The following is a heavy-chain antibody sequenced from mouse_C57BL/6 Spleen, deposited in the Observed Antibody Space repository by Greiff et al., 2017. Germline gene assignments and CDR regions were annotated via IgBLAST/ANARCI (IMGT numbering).Heavy chain of an antibody. D-gene: IGHD1-1*01. CDR2: IYPGDGDT. V-gene: IGHV1-80*01. Sequence: QVQLQQSGAELVKPGASVKISCKASGYAFSSYWLNCVKQRPGKGLEGIGQIYPGDGDTNYNGKFKGKATLTADKSSSTAYMQLSSLTSEDSAVYFCARRNYYGSSYDWYFDVWGTGTTVTVSS. CDR3: ARRNYYGSSYDWYFDV. CDR1: GYAFSSYW. J-gene: IGHJ1*03.